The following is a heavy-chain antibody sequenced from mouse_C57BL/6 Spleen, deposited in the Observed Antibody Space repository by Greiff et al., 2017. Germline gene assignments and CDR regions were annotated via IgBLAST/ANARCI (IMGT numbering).Heavy chain of an antibody. CDR1: GFSLSTSGMG. J-gene: IGHJ4*01. CDR2: IYWDDDK. V-gene: IGHV8-12*01. Sequence: QVTLKESGPGILQSSQTLSLTCSFSGFSLSTSGMGVSWIRQPSGKGLEWLAHIYWDDDKRYNPSLKSRPTISKDTSRNQVFLKITSVDTADTATYYCARRRRTGTDYAMDYWGQGTSVTVSS. D-gene: IGHD4-1*01. CDR3: ARRRRTGTDYAMDY.